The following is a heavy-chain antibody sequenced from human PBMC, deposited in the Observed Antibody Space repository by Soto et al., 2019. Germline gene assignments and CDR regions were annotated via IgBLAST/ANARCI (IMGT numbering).Heavy chain of an antibody. CDR2: IYYSGST. D-gene: IGHD6-13*01. J-gene: IGHJ5*02. CDR1: GGSISSSSFH. Sequence: SETLSLTCTVSGGSISSSSFHWGWIRQPPGKGLEWIGSIYYSGSTYYSPSLKSRVTISVDTSKNQFSLKLSSVTAADTAVYYGARREGAAGTDCWFDPWGQGTLVSFSS. CDR3: ARREGAAGTDCWFDP. V-gene: IGHV4-39*01.